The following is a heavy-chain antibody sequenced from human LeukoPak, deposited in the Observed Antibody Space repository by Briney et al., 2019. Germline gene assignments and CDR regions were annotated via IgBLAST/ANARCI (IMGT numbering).Heavy chain of an antibody. V-gene: IGHV3-66*01. J-gene: IGHJ4*02. CDR1: GFTVSSNY. CDR3: ARAGSGWYLIF. CDR2: IYSGGST. Sequence: PGGSLRLSCAASGFTVSSNYMSWVRQAPGKGLEWVSVIYSGGSTYYADSVKGRFTISRDNAKNSLYLQMNSLRAEDTAVYYCARAGSGWYLIFWGQGTLVTVSS. D-gene: IGHD6-19*01.